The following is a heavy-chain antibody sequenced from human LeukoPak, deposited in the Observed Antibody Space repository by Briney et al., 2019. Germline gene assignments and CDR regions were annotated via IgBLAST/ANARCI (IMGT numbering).Heavy chain of an antibody. Sequence: GGSLRLSCAASGFTFSSYWMSWVRQAPGKGLEWVANIKQDGSEKYYVDSVKGRFTISRDNAKNSLYLQMNSLRAEDTAVYYCARDRPEGIAAAGTGGWFDPWGQGTLVTVSS. D-gene: IGHD6-13*01. CDR3: ARDRPEGIAAAGTGGWFDP. V-gene: IGHV3-7*01. CDR1: GFTFSSYW. CDR2: IKQDGSEK. J-gene: IGHJ5*02.